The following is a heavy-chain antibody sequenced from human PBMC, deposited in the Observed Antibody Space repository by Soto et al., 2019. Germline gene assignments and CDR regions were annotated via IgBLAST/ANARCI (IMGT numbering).Heavy chain of an antibody. J-gene: IGHJ4*02. Sequence: PSETLSLTCAVSGGSISSSNWWSWVRQPPGKGLEWIGEIYHSGSTNYNPSLKSRVTISVDKSKNQFSLKLSSVTAADTAVYYCARGGVSRIAVAGPHFDYWGQGTLVTVSS. CDR3: ARGGVSRIAVAGPHFDY. CDR2: IYHSGST. D-gene: IGHD6-19*01. CDR1: GGSISSSNW. V-gene: IGHV4-4*02.